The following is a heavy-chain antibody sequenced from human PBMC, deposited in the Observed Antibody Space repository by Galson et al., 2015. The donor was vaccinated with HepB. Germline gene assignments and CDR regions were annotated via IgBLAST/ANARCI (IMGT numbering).Heavy chain of an antibody. D-gene: IGHD3-22*01. CDR3: AREAYYYDSSGYHPRGWFDP. Sequence: SLRLSCAASGFTVSSNYMSWVRQAPGKGLEWVSVIYSGGSTYYADSVKGRFTISRDNSKNTLYLQMNSLRAEDTAVYCCAREAYYYDSSGYHPRGWFDPWGQGTLVTVSS. CDR1: GFTVSSNY. CDR2: IYSGGST. V-gene: IGHV3-53*01. J-gene: IGHJ5*02.